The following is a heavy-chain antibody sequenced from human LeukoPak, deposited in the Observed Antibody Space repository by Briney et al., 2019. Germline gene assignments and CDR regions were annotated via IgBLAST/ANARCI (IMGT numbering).Heavy chain of an antibody. CDR3: ARGSYYYYYMDV. CDR1: GFTFSDYY. J-gene: IGHJ6*03. V-gene: IGHV3-11*04. Sequence: GGSLRLSCAASGFTFSDYYMSWLRQAPGKGLEWVSYISSSSSTIHYADSVKGRFTISRDNAKNSLYLQMNSLRAEDTAVYYCARGSYYYYYMDVWGKGTTVTVSS. CDR2: ISSSSSTI.